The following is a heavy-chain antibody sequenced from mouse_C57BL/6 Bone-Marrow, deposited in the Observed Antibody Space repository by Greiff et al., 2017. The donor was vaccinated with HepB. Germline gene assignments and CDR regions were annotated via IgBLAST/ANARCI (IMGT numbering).Heavy chain of an antibody. D-gene: IGHD1-1*01. CDR2: ISYDGSN. Sequence: EVHLVESGPGLVKPSQSLSLTCSVTGYSITSGYYWNWIRQFPGNKLEWMGYISYDGSNNYNPSLKNRISITRDTSKNQFFLKLNSVTTEDTATYYCARVGENYYGSSAWFAYWGQGTLVTVSA. CDR3: ARVGENYYGSSAWFAY. CDR1: GYSITSGYY. J-gene: IGHJ3*01. V-gene: IGHV3-6*01.